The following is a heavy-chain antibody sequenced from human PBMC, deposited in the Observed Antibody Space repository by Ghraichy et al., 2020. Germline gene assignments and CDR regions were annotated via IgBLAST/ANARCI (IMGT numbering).Heavy chain of an antibody. CDR2: MSYVGSNP. V-gene: IGHV3-30*18. Sequence: GGSLRLSCAASGFPFSTYVMHWVRQAPGKGLEWVAVMSYVGSNPYHADSVKGRFTISRDNSKNTLYLQMNSLRAEDTAVYYCAKDRDFYGSGSPPDSFDFWGHGTLVTVSS. CDR1: GFPFSTYV. CDR3: AKDRDFYGSGSPPDSFDF. J-gene: IGHJ3*01. D-gene: IGHD3-10*01.